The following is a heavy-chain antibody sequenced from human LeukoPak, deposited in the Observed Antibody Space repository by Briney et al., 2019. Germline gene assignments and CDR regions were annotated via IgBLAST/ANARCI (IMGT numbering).Heavy chain of an antibody. V-gene: IGHV3-23*01. CDR1: GFTFSSYA. Sequence: GGSLRLSCAASGFTFSSYAMSWVRQAPGKGLEWVSAISGSGGSTYYADSVKGRFTISRDNSKNTLYLQMNSLKTEDIGVYYCTTAFPYCSNSSCVPWGQGTLVTVSS. CDR3: TTAFPYCSNSSCVP. J-gene: IGHJ5*02. CDR2: ISGSGGST. D-gene: IGHD2-2*01.